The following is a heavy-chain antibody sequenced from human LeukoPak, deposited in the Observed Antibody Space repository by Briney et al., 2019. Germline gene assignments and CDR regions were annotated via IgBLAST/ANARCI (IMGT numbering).Heavy chain of an antibody. J-gene: IGHJ4*02. Sequence: ASVKVSCKASGYTFTSYDINWVRQATGQGLEWMGWMNPNSGNTGYAQKFQGRVTITRNTSISTAYMELNSLRSEDTAVYYCARGVEYCSGGSCYPFDYWGQGTLVTVSS. V-gene: IGHV1-8*03. CDR2: MNPNSGNT. CDR3: ARGVEYCSGGSCYPFDY. CDR1: GYTFTSYD. D-gene: IGHD2-15*01.